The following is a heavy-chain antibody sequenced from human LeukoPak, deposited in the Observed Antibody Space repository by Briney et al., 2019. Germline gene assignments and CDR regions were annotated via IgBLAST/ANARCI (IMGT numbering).Heavy chain of an antibody. Sequence: ASVKVSCKASGYTFTSYGISWVRQAPGQGLEWMGWISAYNGNTNYAQKLQGRVTMTTDTSTSTAYMELRSLRSDDTAVYYCARDPHAPRTSSIPYYFDYWGQGTLVTVSS. D-gene: IGHD3-3*02. CDR2: ISAYNGNT. CDR3: ARDPHAPRTSSIPYYFDY. J-gene: IGHJ4*02. V-gene: IGHV1-18*01. CDR1: GYTFTSYG.